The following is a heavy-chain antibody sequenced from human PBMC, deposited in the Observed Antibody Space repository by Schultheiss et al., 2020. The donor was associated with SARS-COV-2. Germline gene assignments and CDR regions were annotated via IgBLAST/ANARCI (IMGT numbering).Heavy chain of an antibody. CDR2: IRSKAYGGTT. CDR1: GFTFSDYY. D-gene: IGHD6-19*01. V-gene: IGHV3-49*03. Sequence: GGSLRLSCAASGFTFSDYYMSWIRQAPGKGLEWVGFIRSKAYGGTTEYAASVKGRFTISRDDSKSIAYLQMNSLKTEDTAVYYCTRLAVAGGLDYWGQGTLVTVSS. CDR3: TRLAVAGGLDY. J-gene: IGHJ4*02.